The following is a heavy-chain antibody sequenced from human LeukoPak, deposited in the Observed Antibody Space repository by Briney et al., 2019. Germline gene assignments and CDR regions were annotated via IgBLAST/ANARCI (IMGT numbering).Heavy chain of an antibody. CDR1: GGTFSSYA. V-gene: IGHV1-69*04. J-gene: IGHJ5*02. CDR2: IIPILGIA. Sequence: VASVKVSCKASGGTFSSYAISWVRQAPGQGLEWMGRIIPILGIANYAQKFQGRVTITADKSTSTAYMELSSLRSEDTAVYYCARGSVVVTAEIIGAAYWFDPWGQGTLVTVSS. D-gene: IGHD2-21*02. CDR3: ARGSVVVTAEIIGAAYWFDP.